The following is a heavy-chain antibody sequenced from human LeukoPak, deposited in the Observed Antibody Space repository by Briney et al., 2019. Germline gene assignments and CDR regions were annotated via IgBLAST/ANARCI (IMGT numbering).Heavy chain of an antibody. CDR1: GGSISSSSYY. D-gene: IGHD2-2*01. CDR2: IYYGGST. Sequence: SETLSLTCTVSGGSISSSSYYWGWIRQPPGKGLEWIGSIYYGGSTYYNPSLKSRVTISVDTSKNQFSLKLSSVTAADTAVYYCASPYRVVVPAAPTEGYYYMDVWGKGTTVTVSS. J-gene: IGHJ6*03. CDR3: ASPYRVVVPAAPTEGYYYMDV. V-gene: IGHV4-39*01.